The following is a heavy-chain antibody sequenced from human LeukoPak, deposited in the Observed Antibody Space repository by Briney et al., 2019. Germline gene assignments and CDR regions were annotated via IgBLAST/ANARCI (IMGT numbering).Heavy chain of an antibody. CDR2: MNPNSGDT. J-gene: IGHJ4*02. CDR3: ARTRGYSLGYSDY. V-gene: IGHV1-8*01. CDR1: GYTFSSYD. Sequence: ASVKVSCKTSGYTFSSYDNNWVRQATGQGLEWMGWMNPNSGDTGYAQKFQDRVTMTRNTSKSTAYMELSSLSSEDTAVYYCARTRGYSLGYSDYWGQGTLVTVSS. D-gene: IGHD5-18*01.